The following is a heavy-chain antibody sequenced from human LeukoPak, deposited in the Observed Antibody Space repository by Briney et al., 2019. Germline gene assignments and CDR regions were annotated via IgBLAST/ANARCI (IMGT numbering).Heavy chain of an antibody. CDR1: GFTLSSNY. D-gene: IGHD6-19*01. Sequence: PRGSLKLSCAASGFTLSSNYMSRVRQAPGKGPEWVSVICSGGDTYYADSVKGRFTISRDNSKNTLYLEMNSLRAEDTTVYYGARVAVGAGTDYFDYWGQGTLVTVSS. J-gene: IGHJ4*02. CDR2: ICSGGDT. V-gene: IGHV3-53*01. CDR3: ARVAVGAGTDYFDY.